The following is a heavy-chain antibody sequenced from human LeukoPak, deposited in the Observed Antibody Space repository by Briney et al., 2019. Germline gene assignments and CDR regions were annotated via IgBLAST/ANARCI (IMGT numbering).Heavy chain of an antibody. CDR1: GGSISSYY. CDR2: IDYSGST. J-gene: IGHJ2*01. Sequence: SETLSLTCTVSGGSISSYYWGWIRQPPGKGLEWIGSIDYSGSTYYSPSLKSRVTISVDTSKNQFSLKLRSVTAADTAVYYCARHPPSEWYFDLWGRGTLVTVSS. CDR3: ARHPPSEWYFDL. V-gene: IGHV4-39*01.